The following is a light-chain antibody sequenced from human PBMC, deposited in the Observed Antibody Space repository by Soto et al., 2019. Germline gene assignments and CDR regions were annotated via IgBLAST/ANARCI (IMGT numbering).Light chain of an antibody. V-gene: IGKV3-20*01. CDR1: LSLSSSY. CDR2: GAS. J-gene: IGKJ1*01. CDR3: QQYGSSPTWT. Sequence: EIVLTQSPGTLSLSPGETATLSCRASLSLSSSYLAWYQQKPGQAPRLLIYGASSRATGIPDRFSGSGSGTDFTLTISRLEPEDFAVYYCQQYGSSPTWTFGQGTKVDIK.